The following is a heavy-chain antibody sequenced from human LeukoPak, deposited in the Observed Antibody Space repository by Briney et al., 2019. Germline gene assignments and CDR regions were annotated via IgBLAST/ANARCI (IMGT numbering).Heavy chain of an antibody. CDR1: GGSISSSSYY. Sequence: SETLSLTCTVFGGSISSSSYYWGWIRQPPGKGLEWIGSIYYSGSTYYNPSLKSRVTISVDTSKNQFSLKLSSVTAADTAVYYCARHKGYFDYWGQGTLVTVSS. J-gene: IGHJ4*02. CDR3: ARHKGYFDY. CDR2: IYYSGST. V-gene: IGHV4-39*01.